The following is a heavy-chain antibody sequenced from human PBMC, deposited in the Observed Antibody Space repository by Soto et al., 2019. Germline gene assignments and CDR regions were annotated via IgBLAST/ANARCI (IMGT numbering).Heavy chain of an antibody. CDR3: ARVGPWLDY. CDR1: GGSVSSGSYY. D-gene: IGHD5-18*01. CDR2: IYYSGST. J-gene: IGHJ4*02. V-gene: IGHV4-61*01. Sequence: SETLSLTCTVSGGSVSSGSYYWSWIRQPPGKGLEWIGYIYYSGSTNYNPSLKSRVTISVDTSKNQFSLKLSSVTAADTAVYYCARVGPWLDYWGQGTLVTVSS.